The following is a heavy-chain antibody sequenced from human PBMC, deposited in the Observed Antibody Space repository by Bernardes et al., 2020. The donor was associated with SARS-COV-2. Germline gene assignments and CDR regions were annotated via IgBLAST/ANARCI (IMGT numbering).Heavy chain of an antibody. V-gene: IGHV4-39*01. CDR1: GGSISSSSYY. D-gene: IGHD4-17*01. Sequence: SETLSLTCTVSGGSISSSSYYWGWIRQPPGKGLEWIGSIYYSGSTYYNPSLKSRVTISVDTSKNQFSLKLSSVTAADTAVYYCARPGYGYGDANFDYWGQGTLVTVSS. CDR3: ARPGYGYGDANFDY. CDR2: IYYSGST. J-gene: IGHJ4*02.